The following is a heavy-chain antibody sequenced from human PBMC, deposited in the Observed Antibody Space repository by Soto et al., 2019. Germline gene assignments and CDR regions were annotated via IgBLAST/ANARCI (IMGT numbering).Heavy chain of an antibody. CDR1: GGSINTYNLF. CDR2: IHYGGNA. V-gene: IGHV4-39*01. Sequence: SSETLSLTCTVSGGSINTYNLFWAWVRQPPGKGLEWIASIHYGGNAYYSPSLTTRATISRDTSKNRVSLELRSVTAADTAVYYCVRTLTSGRQDSWGQGTLVTVSS. D-gene: IGHD3-10*01. J-gene: IGHJ5*01. CDR3: VRTLTSGRQDS.